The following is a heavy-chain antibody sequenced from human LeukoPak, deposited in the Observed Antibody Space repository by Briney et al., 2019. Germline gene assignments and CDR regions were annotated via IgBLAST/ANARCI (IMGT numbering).Heavy chain of an antibody. CDR2: IHYSGST. CDR1: GGSISTYY. D-gene: IGHD3-10*01. J-gene: IGHJ5*02. V-gene: IGHV4-59*01. Sequence: PSETLSLTCTVSGGSISTYYWSWIRQPPGKGLAWIGYIHYSGSTNYNPSLKSRVTISVDTSKNQFSLKLSSVTAADTAVYYCARAEPRITMVRGVENWFDPWGQGTLVTVSS. CDR3: ARAEPRITMVRGVENWFDP.